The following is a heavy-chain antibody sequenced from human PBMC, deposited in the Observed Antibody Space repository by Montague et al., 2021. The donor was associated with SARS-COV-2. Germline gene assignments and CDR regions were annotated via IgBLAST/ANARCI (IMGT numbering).Heavy chain of an antibody. CDR2: IYSSGNA. CDR3: ARGDHPQGSWYFFDT. CDR1: GGSINYYY. D-gene: IGHD6-13*01. Sequence: SETLSLTCTVSGGSINYYYWHWLRQSAAKGLEWIGRIYSSGNANYSPSLKSRVTMSVDTSQSQFSLKLNSLTAADTAVYYCARGDHPQGSWYFFDTWGQGALVTVSS. J-gene: IGHJ4*02. V-gene: IGHV4-4*07.